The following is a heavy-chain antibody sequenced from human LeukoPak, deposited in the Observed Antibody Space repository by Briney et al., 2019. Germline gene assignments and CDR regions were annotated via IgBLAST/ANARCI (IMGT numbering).Heavy chain of an antibody. V-gene: IGHV3-33*08. CDR1: GFTVSSNY. D-gene: IGHD3-22*01. CDR3: ARWGAYDSSGYYYGIVYYFDY. Sequence: GGSLRLSCAASGFTVSSNYMSWVRQAPGKGLEWVAVIWYDGSNKYYADSVKGRFTISRDNSKNTLYLQMNSLRAEDTAVYYCARWGAYDSSGYYYGIVYYFDYWGQGTLVTVSS. J-gene: IGHJ4*02. CDR2: IWYDGSNK.